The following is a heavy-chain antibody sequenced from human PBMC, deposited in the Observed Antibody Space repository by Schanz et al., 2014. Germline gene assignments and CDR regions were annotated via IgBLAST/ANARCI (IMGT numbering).Heavy chain of an antibody. Sequence: VQLVESGGGVVQPGGSLRLSCAASGFSFSNYALVWVRQPPGKGLEWVSGISGSGVITYYEDSVKGRFTISRDNSKNTLYLQMNSLRAEDTAIYYCAKYRYSVFDFDYWGQGTLVTVSS. CDR1: GFSFSNYA. D-gene: IGHD3-16*02. V-gene: IGHV3-23*04. CDR3: AKYRYSVFDFDY. J-gene: IGHJ4*02. CDR2: ISGSGVIT.